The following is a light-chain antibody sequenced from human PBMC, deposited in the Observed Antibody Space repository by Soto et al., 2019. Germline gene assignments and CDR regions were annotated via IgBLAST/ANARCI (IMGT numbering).Light chain of an antibody. CDR1: QSVGRNF. Sequence: EIVLTQSPGTLSLSPGERATLSCRASQSVGRNFLAWYQQKPGQAPSLLIYEASSRAAGIPDRFRVSGSGTDFNLTISRLEPEDFEVYYCQQYASSPRTFVGGTNVEIK. CDR3: QQYASSPRT. J-gene: IGKJ4*01. V-gene: IGKV3-20*01. CDR2: EAS.